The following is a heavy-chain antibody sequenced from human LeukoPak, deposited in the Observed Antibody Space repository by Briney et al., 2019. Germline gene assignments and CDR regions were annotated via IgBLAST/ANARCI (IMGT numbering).Heavy chain of an antibody. V-gene: IGHV3-7*05. J-gene: IGHJ4*02. CDR2: IKQDGSEK. D-gene: IGHD7-27*01. CDR3: GRFTRSGDSVY. Sequence: SGGSLRLSCAASGFTFSSYWTSWVRQAPGKGLEWVANIKQDGSEKQYVDSVKGRFAISRDNAENSLYLQMNSLKAEDTAVYYCGRFTRSGDSVYWGQGTLVTVSS. CDR1: GFTFSSYW.